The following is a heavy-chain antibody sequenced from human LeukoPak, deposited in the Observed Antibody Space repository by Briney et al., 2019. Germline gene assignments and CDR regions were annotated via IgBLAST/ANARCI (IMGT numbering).Heavy chain of an antibody. CDR2: IYPGDSDP. CDR1: GYRFTTYW. CDR3: ARGTTPRFNQYLDREAFDI. Sequence: GESLKISCKGSGYRFTTYWIGWVRQMPGKGLEWMGIIYPGDSDPRYSPSFQGQVTISADESITTAYLQWSSLKASDTAMYYCARGTTPRFNQYLDREAFDIWGQGTMVTVSS. J-gene: IGHJ3*02. D-gene: IGHD1-1*01. V-gene: IGHV5-51*01.